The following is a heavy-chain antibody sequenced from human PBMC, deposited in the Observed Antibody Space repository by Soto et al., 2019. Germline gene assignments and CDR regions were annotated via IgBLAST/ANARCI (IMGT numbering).Heavy chain of an antibody. J-gene: IGHJ3*01. CDR3: ARGGLYGDLPGLTGNAFDL. CDR2: ISPTGTFM. D-gene: IGHD4-17*01. V-gene: IGHV3-21*01. Sequence: VQLVESGGGLGKPGGSLRLSCADSGFAFSSYNMHWVRQAQGKGLEWVSSISPTGTFMHSADSLKDRFSISRDNAENSLYLQMHSLRAEDTAVYYCARGGLYGDLPGLTGNAFDLWGQGTMVTVSS. CDR1: GFAFSSYN.